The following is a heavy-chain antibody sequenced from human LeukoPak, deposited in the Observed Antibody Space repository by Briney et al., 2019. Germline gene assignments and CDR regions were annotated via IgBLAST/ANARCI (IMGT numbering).Heavy chain of an antibody. V-gene: IGHV1-18*01. CDR2: ISAYNGNT. J-gene: IGHJ4*02. Sequence: GASVKVSCKASGYTFTSYGISWVRQAPGQGLEWMGWISAYNGNTNYAQKFQGRVTMTRDTSISTAYMELSRLRSDDTAVYYCARDPRIVGAPPYYFDYWGQGTLVTVSS. CDR1: GYTFTSYG. CDR3: ARDPRIVGAPPYYFDY. D-gene: IGHD1-26*01.